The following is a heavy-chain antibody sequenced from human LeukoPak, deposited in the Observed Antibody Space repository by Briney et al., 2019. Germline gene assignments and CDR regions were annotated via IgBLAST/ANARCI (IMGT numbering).Heavy chain of an antibody. D-gene: IGHD6-19*01. CDR1: GGSVSSYF. J-gene: IGHJ4*02. CDR3: ARGPRSGHHDY. CDR2: IYRSGTT. Sequence: SETLSLTCSVAGGSVSSYFWSWIRQPAGKGLEWLGRIYRSGTTNYNPSLKSRVTMSVDTSKNQFSLKLNSVTAADTAVYYCARGPRSGHHDYWGQGVLVTVSS. V-gene: IGHV4-4*07.